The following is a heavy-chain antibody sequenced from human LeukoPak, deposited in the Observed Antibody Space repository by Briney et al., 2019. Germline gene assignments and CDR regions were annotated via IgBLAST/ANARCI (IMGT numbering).Heavy chain of an antibody. CDR1: GYTFNNYA. CDR2: INTKTGTP. D-gene: IGHD3-16*01. Sequence: ASVKVSCKASGYTFNNYAMHWVRQAPGQGLEWMGWINTKTGTPTYAPGFTGRFVFHLDTSVSTAYLQISSLKADDAAVYYCAGGGEGLVAPSYWGQGTLVTVSS. V-gene: IGHV7-4-1*02. CDR3: AGGGEGLVAPSY. J-gene: IGHJ4*02.